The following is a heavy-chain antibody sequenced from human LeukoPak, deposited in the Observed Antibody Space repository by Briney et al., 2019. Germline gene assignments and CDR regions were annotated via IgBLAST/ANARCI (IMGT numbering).Heavy chain of an antibody. CDR3: WTYYYDSSGYYQDFYY. D-gene: IGHD3-22*01. CDR1: GFTFSSYA. Sequence: GGSLRLSCAASGFTFSSYAMHWVRQAPGKGLEDVSAISSNGGSTYYANSVKGRFTISRDNSKNTLYLQMGSLRAEDMAVYYCWTYYYDSSGYYQDFYYWGQGTLVTVSS. CDR2: ISSNGGST. V-gene: IGHV3-64*01. J-gene: IGHJ4*02.